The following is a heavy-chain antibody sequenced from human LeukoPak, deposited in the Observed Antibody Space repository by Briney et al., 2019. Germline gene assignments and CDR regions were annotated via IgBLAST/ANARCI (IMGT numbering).Heavy chain of an antibody. CDR1: GGSISSYY. V-gene: IGHV4-4*07. Sequence: SETLSLTCTVSGGSISSYYWSWIRQPAGKGLEWIGHIFTSGSTNYNPSLKSRVTMSVDTSKNQFSLKLSSVTAADTAVYYCARNNYDILTGYYPNWFDPWGQGTLVTVSS. CDR3: ARNNYDILTGYYPNWFDP. D-gene: IGHD3-9*01. J-gene: IGHJ5*02. CDR2: IFTSGST.